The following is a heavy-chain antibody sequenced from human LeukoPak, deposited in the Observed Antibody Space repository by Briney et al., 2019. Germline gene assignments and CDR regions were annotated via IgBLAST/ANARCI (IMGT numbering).Heavy chain of an antibody. CDR3: ARDLGYCSSTSCSYYYYGMDV. CDR1: GGSISSYY. D-gene: IGHD2-2*01. CDR2: IYYSGST. Sequence: SETLSLTCTVSGGSISSYYWSWIRQPPGKGLEWIGYIYYSGSTNYNPSLKSRVTISVDTSKNQFSLKLSSVTAADTAVYYCARDLGYCSSTSCSYYYYGMDVWGQGTTVTVSS. J-gene: IGHJ6*02. V-gene: IGHV4-59*01.